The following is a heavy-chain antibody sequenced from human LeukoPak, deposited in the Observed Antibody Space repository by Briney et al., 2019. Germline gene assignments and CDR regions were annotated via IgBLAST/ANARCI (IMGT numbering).Heavy chain of an antibody. D-gene: IGHD2-2*02. CDR2: IYYSGST. J-gene: IGHJ5*02. CDR3: AGVGANYQLLYGWFAP. Sequence: SETLSLTCTVSGGSISSSSYYWGWIRQPPGKGLEWIGSIYYSGSTYYNPSLKSRVTISVDTSKNQFSLKLSSVTAADTAVYYCAGVGANYQLLYGWFAPWGQGTLVTVSS. V-gene: IGHV4-39*01. CDR1: GGSISSSSYY.